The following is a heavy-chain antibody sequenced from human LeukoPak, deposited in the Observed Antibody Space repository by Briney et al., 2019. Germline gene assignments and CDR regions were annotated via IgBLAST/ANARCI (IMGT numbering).Heavy chain of an antibody. CDR1: GGSIADYH. V-gene: IGHV4-4*07. J-gene: IGHJ4*02. CDR3: ARDEDDILTGYSKGLDY. Sequence: PSETLSLTCTVSGGSIADYHWIWIRQPAGKGLEWIGRLYTSGSTNYNPSLKSRVSMSVDTSKKQFSLKLSSVTAADTAVYYCARDEDDILTGYSKGLDYWGQGTLVTVSS. CDR2: LYTSGST. D-gene: IGHD3-9*01.